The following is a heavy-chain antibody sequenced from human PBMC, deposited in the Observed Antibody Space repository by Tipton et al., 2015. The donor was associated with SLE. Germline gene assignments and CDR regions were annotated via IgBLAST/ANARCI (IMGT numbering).Heavy chain of an antibody. J-gene: IGHJ3*02. CDR1: GFTFSSYS. CDR2: ISSSTI. Sequence: GSLRLSCAASGFTFSSYSMNWVRQAPGKGLEWVSYISSSTIYYADSVKGRFTISRDNAKNSLYLQMNSLRAEDTAVYYCARGWGGDAFDIWGQGTMVTVSS. V-gene: IGHV3-48*01. D-gene: IGHD3-10*01. CDR3: ARGWGGDAFDI.